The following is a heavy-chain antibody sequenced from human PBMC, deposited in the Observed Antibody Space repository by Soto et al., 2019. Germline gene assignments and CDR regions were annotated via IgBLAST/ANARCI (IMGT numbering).Heavy chain of an antibody. J-gene: IGHJ3*02. CDR3: ARVCGGDCHNAFDI. D-gene: IGHD2-21*02. CDR1: GGSISRGGYY. Sequence: QVQLQESGPGLVKPSQTLSLTCTVSGGSISRGGYYWGWIRQHQGKGLESIGYIYYSGSTYYNPYLKSRVTIAVDTSKKQFSLKLGSVTAADTAVYYCARVCGGDCHNAFDIWGQGTMVSVSS. CDR2: IYYSGST. V-gene: IGHV4-31*03.